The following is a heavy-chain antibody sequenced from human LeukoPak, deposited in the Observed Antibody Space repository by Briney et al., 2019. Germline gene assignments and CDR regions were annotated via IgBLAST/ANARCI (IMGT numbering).Heavy chain of an antibody. CDR2: IYY. CDR3: ARAVIPRLVRGVNHWFDP. V-gene: IGHV4-59*01. CDR1: GGSISSYY. Sequence: SETLSLTCTVSGGSISSYYWGWIRQPPGKGLEWIGYIYYKSRVTISVDTSKNQFSLKLSSVTAADTAVYYCARAVIPRLVRGVNHWFDPWGQGTLVTVSS. D-gene: IGHD3-10*01. J-gene: IGHJ5*02.